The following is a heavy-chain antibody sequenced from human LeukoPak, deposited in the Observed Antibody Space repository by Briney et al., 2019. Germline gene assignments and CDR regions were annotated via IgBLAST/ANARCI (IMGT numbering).Heavy chain of an antibody. CDR2: FSGNGKTT. CDR1: GFTFRAYT. V-gene: IGHV3-43*01. J-gene: IGHJ5*01. Sequence: PGGSLRLSCAASGFTFRAYTMHWFRQAPGKGLERVSLFSGNGKTTYYADSVKGRFTISRDNSKNSLYLQMNSLESDDTALYYCAKEGGTMFFDSWGQGTLVTVSS. CDR3: AKEGGTMFFDS. D-gene: IGHD3-3*01.